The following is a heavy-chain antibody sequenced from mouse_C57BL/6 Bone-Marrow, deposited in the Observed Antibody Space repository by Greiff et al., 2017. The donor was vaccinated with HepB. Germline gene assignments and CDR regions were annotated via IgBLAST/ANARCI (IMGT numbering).Heavy chain of an antibody. CDR3: ARWTTVVAYYAMDY. Sequence: QVQLQQPGAELVKPGASVKLSCKASGYTFTSYWMHWVKQRPGQGLEWIGMIHPNSGSTNYNEKFKSKATLTVDKSSSTAYMQLSSLTSEDSAVYYCARWTTVVAYYAMDYWGQGTSVTASS. CDR2: IHPNSGST. CDR1: GYTFTSYW. D-gene: IGHD1-1*01. V-gene: IGHV1-64*01. J-gene: IGHJ4*01.